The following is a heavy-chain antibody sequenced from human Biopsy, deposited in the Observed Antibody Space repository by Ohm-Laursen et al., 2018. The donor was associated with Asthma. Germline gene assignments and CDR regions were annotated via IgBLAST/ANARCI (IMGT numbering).Heavy chain of an antibody. Sequence: SQTLSLTCAVSGGSISSGGSSWSWIRQPPGKGLEWIGYIYLSGSTYYNPSLKSRVTISVDRSKNQFSLKLSSVTAADTAVYYCARVKGGYNFDYWGQGTLVTVSS. CDR3: ARVKGGYNFDY. D-gene: IGHD5-12*01. V-gene: IGHV4-30-2*01. CDR2: IYLSGST. J-gene: IGHJ4*02. CDR1: GGSISSGGSS.